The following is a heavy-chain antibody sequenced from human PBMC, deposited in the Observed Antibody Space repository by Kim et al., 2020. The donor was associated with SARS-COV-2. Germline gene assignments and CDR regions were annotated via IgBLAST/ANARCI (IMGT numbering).Heavy chain of an antibody. CDR2: ISGTGEGT. J-gene: IGHJ4*02. V-gene: IGHV3-23*01. CDR3: ARDRGFLRSQYYFEY. Sequence: GGSLRLSCAAAGFTFTNSAMDWVRQAPGKGLEWVSVISGTGEGTYYADSVKGRFTISRDDSKNTLYLQMSSLRAEDTAVYYCARDRGFLRSQYYFEYWGQGALVTVSS. CDR1: GFTFTNSA. D-gene: IGHD3-16*01.